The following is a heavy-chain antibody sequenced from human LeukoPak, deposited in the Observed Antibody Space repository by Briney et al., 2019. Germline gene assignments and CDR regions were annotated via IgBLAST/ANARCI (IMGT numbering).Heavy chain of an antibody. V-gene: IGHV3-21*01. J-gene: IGHJ4*02. Sequence: GSLRLSCAASGFTFSSYSMNWVRQAPGKGLEWVSSISSSSSYIYCADSVKGRFTISRDNAKNSLYLQMNSLRAEDTAVYYCARAMRGSSNLFDYWGQGTLVTVSS. CDR3: ARAMRGSSNLFDY. CDR2: ISSSSSYI. D-gene: IGHD1-26*01. CDR1: GFTFSSYS.